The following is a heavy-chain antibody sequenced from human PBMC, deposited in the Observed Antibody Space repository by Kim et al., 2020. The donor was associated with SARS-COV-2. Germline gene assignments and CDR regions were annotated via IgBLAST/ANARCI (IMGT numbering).Heavy chain of an antibody. CDR2: ISYDRSNK. CDR3: ARERFGAPTFDY. V-gene: IGHV3-33*05. J-gene: IGHJ4*02. D-gene: IGHD3-10*01. Sequence: GWSLRLSCVASGFTFSSYGMHWVRQAPGKGLEWVAVISYDRSNKYYADSVKGRFTISRDNSKNTLSLEMNSLRAEDTAVYYCARERFGAPTFDYWGQGTLVTVSS. CDR1: GFTFSSYG.